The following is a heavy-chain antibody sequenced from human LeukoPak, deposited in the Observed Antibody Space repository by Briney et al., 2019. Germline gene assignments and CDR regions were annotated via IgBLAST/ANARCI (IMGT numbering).Heavy chain of an antibody. V-gene: IGHV4-59*01. CDR3: AREFVPAAIFDY. CDR1: GGSISSYY. CDR2: IYYSGST. Sequence: SETLSLTCTVSGGSISSYYWSWIRQPPGKGLEWIGYIYYSGSTNYNPSLKSRVTISVDTSKNQFSLKLSSVTAEDTAVYYCAREFVPAAIFDYWGQGTLITVSS. D-gene: IGHD2-2*02. J-gene: IGHJ4*02.